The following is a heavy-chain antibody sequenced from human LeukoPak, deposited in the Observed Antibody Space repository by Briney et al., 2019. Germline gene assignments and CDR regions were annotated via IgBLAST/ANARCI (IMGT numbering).Heavy chain of an antibody. J-gene: IGHJ4*02. CDR2: INPSDGSS. D-gene: IGHD3-22*01. CDR1: GYTFTNYY. V-gene: IGHV1-46*01. CDR3: ARGQSSANYYFEY. Sequence: GASVKISCKTSGYTFTNYYMHWVRQAPGQGLAWMGIINPSDGSSTYAQNFQGRVTMTRDTSTSTVYMELSSLRSEDTAVYCCARGQSSANYYFEYWGQGTLVTVSS.